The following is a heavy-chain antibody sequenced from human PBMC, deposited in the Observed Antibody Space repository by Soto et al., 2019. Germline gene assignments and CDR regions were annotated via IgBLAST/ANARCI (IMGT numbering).Heavy chain of an antibody. D-gene: IGHD6-13*01. CDR3: ARAYSIAAAATDAFDI. V-gene: IGHV3-48*01. CDR1: GFTFSSYS. CDR2: ISSSSSTI. J-gene: IGHJ3*02. Sequence: GGSLRLSCAASGFTFSSYSMNWVRQAPGKGLEWVSYISSSSSTIYYADSVKGRFTISRDNAKNSLYLQMNSLRAEDTAVYYCARAYSIAAAATDAFDIWGQGTMVTVSS.